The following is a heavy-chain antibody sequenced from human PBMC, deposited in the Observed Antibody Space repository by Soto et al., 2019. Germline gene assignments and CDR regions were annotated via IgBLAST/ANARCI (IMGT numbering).Heavy chain of an antibody. CDR2: IFYSGST. CDR1: GGSINSGGYY. J-gene: IGHJ4*02. V-gene: IGHV4-31*03. Sequence: QVQLQESGPGLVKPSQTLYLTCTVSGGSINSGGYYWSWIRLHPGKGLEWIGYIFYSGSTYYNPSLKSRVTISVDMSKNQFSLKLSSVTAADTAVYYCARVGGSGSPFDNWGQGTLVTVSS. D-gene: IGHD3-10*01. CDR3: ARVGGSGSPFDN.